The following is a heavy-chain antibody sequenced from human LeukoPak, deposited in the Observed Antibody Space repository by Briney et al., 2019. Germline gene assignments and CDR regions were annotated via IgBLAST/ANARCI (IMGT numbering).Heavy chain of an antibody. CDR3: ASRQVVAGPYFDY. Sequence: GGSLRLSCIASGFTFTNYAMHWVRQAPGKGLEWMASVSNDGPKQYYADSVKGRFTISRDNSKNTLYLQMNSLRAEDTAVYYCASRQVVAGPYFDYWGQGTLVTVSS. V-gene: IGHV3-30*14. CDR2: VSNDGPKQ. CDR1: GFTFTNYA. D-gene: IGHD6-19*01. J-gene: IGHJ4*02.